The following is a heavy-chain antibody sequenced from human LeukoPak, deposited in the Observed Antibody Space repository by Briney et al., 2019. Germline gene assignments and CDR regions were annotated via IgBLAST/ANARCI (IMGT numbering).Heavy chain of an antibody. CDR2: INPSGGST. CDR1: GYTFTSYY. V-gene: IGHV1-46*01. CDR3: ARVSSGNMAVGLFDY. Sequence: ASVKVSCKASGYTFTSYYMHWVRQAPGQGLEWMGIINPSGGSTSYAQKFQGRVTMTRDTSTSTVYMELSSLRSEDTAVYYCARVSSGNMAVGLFDYWGQGTLVTVSS. D-gene: IGHD6-19*01. J-gene: IGHJ4*02.